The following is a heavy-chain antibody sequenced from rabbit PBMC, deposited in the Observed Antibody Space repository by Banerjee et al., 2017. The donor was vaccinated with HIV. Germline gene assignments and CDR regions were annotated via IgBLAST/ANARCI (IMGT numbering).Heavy chain of an antibody. Sequence: QEQLVESGGGLVQPGGSLKLSCKASGFDFSTYGVNWVRQAPGKGLEWIGYITYGGSAYYASWAKGRFTISKTSSTTVTLEMTSLTDADTATYFCARGGDSDSGYAFNLWVPGTLVTVS. J-gene: IGHJ4*01. V-gene: IGHV1S39*01. CDR2: ITYGGSA. CDR3: ARGGDSDSGYAFNL. CDR1: GFDFSTYG. D-gene: IGHD1-1*01.